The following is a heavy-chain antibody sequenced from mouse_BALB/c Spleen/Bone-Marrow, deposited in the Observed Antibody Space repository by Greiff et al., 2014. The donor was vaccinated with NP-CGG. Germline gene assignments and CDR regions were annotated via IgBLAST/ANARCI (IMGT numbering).Heavy chain of an antibody. J-gene: IGHJ3*01. Sequence: EVQRVESGPELVKPGASVKISRKASGYTFTDYNMHWVKQSHGKSLEWIGYIYPYNGGTVYKQKFKSKATLTVDNSSSTTNMELRSLTSEDSAVYYCARGAAYGYYLGLAYWGQGTLVTVPA. CDR2: IYPYNGGT. CDR3: ARGAAYGYYLGLAY. D-gene: IGHD2-3*01. V-gene: IGHV1S29*02. CDR1: GYTFTDYN.